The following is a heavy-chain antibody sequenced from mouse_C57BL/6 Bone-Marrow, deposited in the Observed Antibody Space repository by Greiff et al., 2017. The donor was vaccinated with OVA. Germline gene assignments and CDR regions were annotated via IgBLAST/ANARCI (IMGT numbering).Heavy chain of an antibody. J-gene: IGHJ2*01. CDR2: IYPRSGNT. Sequence: QVQLQQSGAELARPGASVKLSCKASGYTFTSYGISWVKQRTGQGLEWIGEIYPRSGNTYYNEKFKGKATLTADKSSSTAYMELRSLTSEDSAVYFCARLRPLGVLFDYWGQGTTLTVSS. V-gene: IGHV1-81*01. CDR3: ARLRPLGVLFDY. D-gene: IGHD3-2*02. CDR1: GYTFTSYG.